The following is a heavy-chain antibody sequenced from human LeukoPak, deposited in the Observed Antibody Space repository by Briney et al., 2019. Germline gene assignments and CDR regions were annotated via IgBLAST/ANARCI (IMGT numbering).Heavy chain of an antibody. CDR1: GFTFDDYG. Sequence: GGSLRLSCAASGFTFDDYGMSWVRQAPGKGLEWVSGINWNGGSKVYADSVKGRFTISRDNAKNSLYLQMNSLRAEDTALYYCARDRNPCGGDCYSTFDPWGQGTLVTVSS. D-gene: IGHD2-21*02. CDR3: ARDRNPCGGDCYSTFDP. V-gene: IGHV3-20*04. CDR2: INWNGGSK. J-gene: IGHJ5*02.